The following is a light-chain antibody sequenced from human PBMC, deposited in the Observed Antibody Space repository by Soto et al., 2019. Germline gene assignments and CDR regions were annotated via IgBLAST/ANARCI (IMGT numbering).Light chain of an antibody. CDR3: QQYKNWPPWT. CDR2: DAS. J-gene: IGKJ1*01. CDR1: QSVSSS. V-gene: IGKV3-15*01. Sequence: EIVMTQSPANLSVSPGDRATLAGRASQSVSSSLAWYQQKPGQAPRLLIYDASTRATGVPARFSGRGSGTAFSLTISSLQSEDFAVYYCQQYKNWPPWTFGRGTKVEV.